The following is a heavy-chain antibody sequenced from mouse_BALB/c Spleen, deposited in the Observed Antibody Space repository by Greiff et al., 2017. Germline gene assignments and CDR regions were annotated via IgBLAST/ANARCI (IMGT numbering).Heavy chain of an antibody. CDR2: ISDGGSYT. D-gene: IGHD1-1*01. CDR1: GFTFSDYY. J-gene: IGHJ4*01. Sequence: EVQGVESGGGLVKPGGSLKLSCAASGFTFSDYYMYWVRQTPEKRLEWVATISDGGSYTYYPDSVKGRFTISRDNAKNNLYLQMSSLKSEDTAMYYCARGGHYYGSSSYAMDYWGQGTSVTVSS. V-gene: IGHV5-4*02. CDR3: ARGGHYYGSSSYAMDY.